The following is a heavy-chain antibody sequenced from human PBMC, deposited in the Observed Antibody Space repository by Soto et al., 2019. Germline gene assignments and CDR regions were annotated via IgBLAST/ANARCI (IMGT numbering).Heavy chain of an antibody. CDR2: IKTKPEGGTT. Sequence: PGGSLRLSCAASSLTFNNAWMNWVRQAPGKGLEWVGRIKTKPEGGTTDYAAPMKGRFSISRDDSRNTLYLQMNSLKTDDTAVYYCTIERQAYDGGGLIGEGFDSWGHGTLVTVSS. CDR3: TIERQAYDGGGLIGEGFDS. CDR1: SLTFNNAW. V-gene: IGHV3-15*07. D-gene: IGHD3-22*01. J-gene: IGHJ4*01.